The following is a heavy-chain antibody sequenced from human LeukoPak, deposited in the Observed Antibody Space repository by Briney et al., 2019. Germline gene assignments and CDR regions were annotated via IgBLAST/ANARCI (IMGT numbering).Heavy chain of an antibody. D-gene: IGHD6-19*01. CDR1: GYSFSGHY. V-gene: IGHV1-2*02. CDR3: ARGTIAVAE. CDR2: INPNSGGT. J-gene: IGHJ1*01. Sequence: GGSVKVSCTASGYSFSGHYMHWARQAPGQGLEWMGWINPNSGGTNYAQKFQGRVTMTRDTSITSAYMELRRLRSDDTAVYYCARGTIAVAEWGQGTLVTVSS.